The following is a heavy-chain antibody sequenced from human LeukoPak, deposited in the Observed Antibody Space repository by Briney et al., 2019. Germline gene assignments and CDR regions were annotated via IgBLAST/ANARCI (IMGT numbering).Heavy chain of an antibody. CDR2: ISAYNGNT. V-gene: IGHV1-18*01. Sequence: GASVKVSCKASGYTFTSYGISWVRQAPGQGLEWMGWISAYNGNTNYAQKLQGRVTMTTDTSTSTAYMELRSLRSDDTAVYYCARDPSREELVYYYYMDVWGKGTTVTVSS. D-gene: IGHD1-7*01. CDR3: ARDPSREELVYYYYMDV. J-gene: IGHJ6*03. CDR1: GYTFTSYG.